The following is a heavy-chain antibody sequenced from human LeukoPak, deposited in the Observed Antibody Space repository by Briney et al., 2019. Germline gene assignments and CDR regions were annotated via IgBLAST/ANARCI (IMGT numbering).Heavy chain of an antibody. J-gene: IGHJ4*02. CDR2: IRYDGSNK. CDR1: GFTFSSYG. CDR3: AEYCSGGSCYSDY. V-gene: IGHV3-30*02. Sequence: PGGSLRLSCAASGFTFSSYGMHWVRQAPGKGLEWVAFIRYDGSNKYYADSVRGRFTISRDNSKNTLYLQMNSLGAEDTAVYYCAEYCSGGSCYSDYWGQGTLVTVSS. D-gene: IGHD2-15*01.